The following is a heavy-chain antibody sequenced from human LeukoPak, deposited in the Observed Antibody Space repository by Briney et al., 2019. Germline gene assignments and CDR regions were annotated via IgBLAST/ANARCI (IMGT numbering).Heavy chain of an antibody. D-gene: IGHD3-10*01. Sequence: SSVKVSCKASGYTFTGYYMHWVRQAPGQGLEWMGWINPNSGGTNYAQKFQGRVTMTRDTSISTAYMELSRLRSDDTAVYYCARSTRSHYYGSGSYNYGMDVWGQGTTVTVSS. J-gene: IGHJ6*02. CDR3: ARSTRSHYYGSGSYNYGMDV. V-gene: IGHV1-2*02. CDR1: GYTFTGYY. CDR2: INPNSGGT.